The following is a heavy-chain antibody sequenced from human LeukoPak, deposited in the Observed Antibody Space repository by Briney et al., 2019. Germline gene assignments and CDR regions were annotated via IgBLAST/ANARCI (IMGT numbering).Heavy chain of an antibody. J-gene: IGHJ4*02. CDR1: GFTVSSNY. Sequence: GGSLRLSCAASGFTVSSNYMSWVRQAPGKGLEWVSVIYSGGSTYYADSVKGRFTISRDNSKNTLYLQMNSLRAEDTAVYYCARAPGYSYGKAFDYWGQGTLVTVSS. V-gene: IGHV3-66*01. CDR2: IYSGGST. CDR3: ARAPGYSYGKAFDY. D-gene: IGHD5-18*01.